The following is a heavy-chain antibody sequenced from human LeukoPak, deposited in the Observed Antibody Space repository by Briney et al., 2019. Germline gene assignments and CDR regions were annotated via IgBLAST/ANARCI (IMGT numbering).Heavy chain of an antibody. Sequence: ASVKVSCKASGYTFTSYGISWVRQAPGQGLEWMGWISAYNGNTNYAQKLQGRVTMTTDTSTSTAYMELRSLRSDDTAVYYCARDLLVEFFSWFDPWGQGTLVTVSS. CDR2: ISAYNGNT. D-gene: IGHD3-3*02. CDR3: ARDLLVEFFSWFDP. J-gene: IGHJ5*02. CDR1: GYTFTSYG. V-gene: IGHV1-18*01.